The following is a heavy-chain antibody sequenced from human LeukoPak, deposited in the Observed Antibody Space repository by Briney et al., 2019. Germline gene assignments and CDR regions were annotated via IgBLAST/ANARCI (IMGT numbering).Heavy chain of an antibody. CDR2: ITYDGITT. Sequence: GTSLRLSCAASGFTLSSCGMHWVRQAPGKGLEWVAVITYDGITTDFDDSVKGRFTISRDTSKSMLYLQMNSLRPEDTAVYYCVKEQSSGNYRTADFWGQGTLVTVSS. V-gene: IGHV3-30*18. D-gene: IGHD3-10*01. CDR3: VKEQSSGNYRTADF. CDR1: GFTLSSCG. J-gene: IGHJ4*02.